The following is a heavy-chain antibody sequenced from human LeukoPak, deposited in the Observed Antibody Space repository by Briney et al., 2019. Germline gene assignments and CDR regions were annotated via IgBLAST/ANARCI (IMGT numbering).Heavy chain of an antibody. V-gene: IGHV4-38-2*02. D-gene: IGHD2-15*01. CDR3: ASWAVVVVAATRDY. CDR1: GYSISSGYY. Sequence: SETLSLTCTVSGYSISSGYYWGWIRQPPGKGLEWIGSIYHSGSTYYNPSLKSRVTISVDTSKNQFSLKLSPVTAADTAVYYCASWAVVVVAATRDYWGQGTLVTVSS. J-gene: IGHJ4*02. CDR2: IYHSGST.